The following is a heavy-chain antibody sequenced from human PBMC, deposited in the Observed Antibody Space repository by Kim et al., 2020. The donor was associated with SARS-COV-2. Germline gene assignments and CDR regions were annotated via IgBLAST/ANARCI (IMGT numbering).Heavy chain of an antibody. J-gene: IGHJ6*03. CDR1: EFTFSTYW. Sequence: GGSLRLSCAASEFTFSTYWMYWGRQAPGKGRVWVSRIRSRGNSTNDADSVKGRFTISRDNAKNTLYVQMNSLRAEDTAVYYCARASSTSCPCYYMDVWGKGTTVTDSS. D-gene: IGHD2-2*01. CDR3: ARASSTSCPCYYMDV. CDR2: IRSRGNST. V-gene: IGHV3-74*01.